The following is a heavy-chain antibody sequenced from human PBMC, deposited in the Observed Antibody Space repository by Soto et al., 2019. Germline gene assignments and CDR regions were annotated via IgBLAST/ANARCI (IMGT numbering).Heavy chain of an antibody. CDR3: ARYSSSSLGRWFDP. Sequence: SETLSLTCAVSGGSISSGGYSWSWIRQPPGKGLEWIGHIYHSGSTYYNPSLKSRVTISVDRSKNQFSLKLSSVTAADTAVYYCARYSSSSLGRWFDPWGQGTLVTRLL. CDR2: IYHSGST. D-gene: IGHD6-6*01. V-gene: IGHV4-30-2*01. J-gene: IGHJ5*02. CDR1: GGSISSGGYS.